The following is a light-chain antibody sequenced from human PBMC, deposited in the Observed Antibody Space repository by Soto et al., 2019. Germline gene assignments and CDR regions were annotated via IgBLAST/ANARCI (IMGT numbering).Light chain of an antibody. CDR1: QSVRGY. V-gene: IGKV3-11*01. J-gene: IGKJ4*01. CDR3: QQRSNWPST. Sequence: EIVLTQSPATLSLSPGEGATLSCRASQSVRGYLAWYQQKPGQAPRLLIYDTSNRATGIPARFSGSGSGTDFTLTIISLEPEDSAVYYCQQRSNWPSTFGGGTKVEIK. CDR2: DTS.